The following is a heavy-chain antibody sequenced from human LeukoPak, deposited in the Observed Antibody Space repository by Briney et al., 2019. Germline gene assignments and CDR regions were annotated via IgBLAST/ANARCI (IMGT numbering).Heavy chain of an antibody. V-gene: IGHV4-39*07. CDR2: IYYSGNT. D-gene: IGHD3-22*01. CDR1: GGSISSYY. Sequence: SETLSLTCTVSGGSISSYYWGWIRQPPGKGLEWIGSIYYSGNTYYSPSLMSRVTISVDTSKNQSSLNLSSVTAADTAVYYCARAPHFFDTSGSRYYFDYWGQGALVTVSS. CDR3: ARAPHFFDTSGSRYYFDY. J-gene: IGHJ4*02.